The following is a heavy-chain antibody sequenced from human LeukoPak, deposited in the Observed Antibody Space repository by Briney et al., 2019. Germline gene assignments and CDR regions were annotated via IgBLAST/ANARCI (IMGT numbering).Heavy chain of an antibody. CDR1: GGTFSSYA. CDR2: IIPIFGTA. D-gene: IGHD2-15*01. Sequence: ASVKVSCKASGGTFSSYAISWVRQAPGQGLEWMGGIIPIFGTANYAQKFQGRVTITADESTSTAYMELSSLRSEDTAVYYCARGRTSCYDIVVAVAATQACYYYGMDVWGKGTTVTVSS. V-gene: IGHV1-69*13. J-gene: IGHJ6*04. CDR3: ARGRTSCYDIVVAVAATQACYYYGMDV.